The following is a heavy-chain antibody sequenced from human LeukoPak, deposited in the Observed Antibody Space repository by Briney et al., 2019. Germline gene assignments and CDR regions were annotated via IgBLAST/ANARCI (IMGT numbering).Heavy chain of an antibody. J-gene: IGHJ3*02. D-gene: IGHD3-9*01. CDR1: GFTFSGYG. Sequence: GGTLRLSCAASGFTFSGYGMSWVRQAPGKGLEWVSAISGSGGSTYYADSVKGRFTISRDNSKNTVYLQMNSLRAEDTAVYYCAKDLRYFDWLPLDAFDIWGQGTMVTVSS. CDR2: ISGSGGST. V-gene: IGHV3-23*01. CDR3: AKDLRYFDWLPLDAFDI.